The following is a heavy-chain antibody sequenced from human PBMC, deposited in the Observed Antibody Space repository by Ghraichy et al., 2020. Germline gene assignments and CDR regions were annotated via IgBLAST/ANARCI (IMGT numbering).Heavy chain of an antibody. CDR1: GFTFSSYS. V-gene: IGHV3-48*04. CDR3: ARDYYDSSGYYYQPSSY. D-gene: IGHD3-22*01. CDR2: ISSRSSTI. Sequence: LSLTCAASGFTFSSYSMNWVRQAPGKGLEWVSYISSRSSTIYYADSVKGRFTISRDNAKNSLYLQMNSLRAEDTAVYYCARDYYDSSGYYYQPSSYWGQGTLVTVSS. J-gene: IGHJ4*02.